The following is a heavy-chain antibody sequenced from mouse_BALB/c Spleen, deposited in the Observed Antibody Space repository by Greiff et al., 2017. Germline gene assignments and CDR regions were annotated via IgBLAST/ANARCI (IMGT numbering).Heavy chain of an antibody. CDR2: IDPENGDT. J-gene: IGHJ4*01. CDR1: GFNIKDYY. V-gene: IGHV14-4*02. D-gene: IGHD2-1*01. Sequence: VQLQQSGAELVRSGASVKLSCTASGFNIKDYYMHWVKQRPEQGLEWIGWIDPENGDTEYAPKFQGKATMTADTSSNTAYLQLSSLTSEDTAVYYCNANYGNWGAMDYWGQGTSVTVSS. CDR3: NANYGNWGAMDY.